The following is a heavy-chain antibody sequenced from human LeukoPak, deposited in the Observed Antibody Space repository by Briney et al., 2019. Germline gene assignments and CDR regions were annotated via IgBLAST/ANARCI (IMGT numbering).Heavy chain of an antibody. J-gene: IGHJ4*02. V-gene: IGHV1-18*01. CDR3: ARDPREQQLVHPPDY. Sequence: GASVKVSCKASGYTFTSYGISWVRQAPGQGLEWMGWISAYNGNTNYAQKLQGRVTMTTDTSTSTAYMKLRSLRSDDTAVYYCARDPREQQLVHPPDYWGQGTLVTVSS. D-gene: IGHD6-13*01. CDR1: GYTFTSYG. CDR2: ISAYNGNT.